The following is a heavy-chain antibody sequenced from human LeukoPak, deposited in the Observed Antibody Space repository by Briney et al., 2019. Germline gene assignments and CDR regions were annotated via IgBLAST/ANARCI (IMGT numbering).Heavy chain of an antibody. D-gene: IGHD2-15*01. CDR1: GYNFPSHG. V-gene: IGHV1-18*01. Sequence: ASVKVSCKASGYNFPSHGISWVRQAPGQGLEWMGWISVDIGNTNYAQRLQGRVTMTTDTSTTTAYRVFTSLTSDDTAVYYCARDRSGYCGGTSCLLFDYWGQGTLVTVSS. J-gene: IGHJ4*02. CDR2: ISVDIGNT. CDR3: ARDRSGYCGGTSCLLFDY.